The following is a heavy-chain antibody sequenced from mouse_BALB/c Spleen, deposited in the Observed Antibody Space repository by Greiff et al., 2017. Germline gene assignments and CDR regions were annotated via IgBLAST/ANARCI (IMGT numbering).Heavy chain of an antibody. CDR3: ARNRGYDYASCAMDY. D-gene: IGHD2-4*01. V-gene: IGHV2-2*02. CDR1: GFSLTSYG. Sequence: VKLMESGPGLVQPSQSLSITCTVSGFSLTSYGVHWVRQSPGKGLEWLGVIWSGGSTDYNAAFISRLSISKDNSKSQVFFKMNSLQANDTAIYYCARNRGYDYASCAMDYWGQGTSVTVSS. J-gene: IGHJ4*01. CDR2: IWSGGST.